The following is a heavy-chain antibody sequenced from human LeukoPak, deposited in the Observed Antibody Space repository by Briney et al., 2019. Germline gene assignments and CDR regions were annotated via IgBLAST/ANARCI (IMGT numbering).Heavy chain of an antibody. D-gene: IGHD3-22*01. CDR2: INPNSGGT. CDR3: ARGPYYYDSSGQNEYFQH. CDR1: GYTFTGYY. Sequence: ASVKVSCKASGYTFTGYYMHWVRQAPGQGLEWMGWINPNSGGTNYAQKFQGRVTMTRDTSISTAYMELSRLRSDDTAVYYCARGPYYYDSSGQNEYFQHWGQGTLATVSS. V-gene: IGHV1-2*02. J-gene: IGHJ1*01.